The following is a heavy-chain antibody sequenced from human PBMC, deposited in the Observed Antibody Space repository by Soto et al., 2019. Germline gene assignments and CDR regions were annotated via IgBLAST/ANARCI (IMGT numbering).Heavy chain of an antibody. J-gene: IGHJ4*02. V-gene: IGHV4-59*08. CDR3: ARGGHCANGVCSALDY. Sequence: QVQLRESGPGLVKPSETLSLTCTVSGGSISTYYWSWIRQPPGKGLEWIGYIYYGGSADYNPSLKSRVTISVDTSKKQFSLKLSSVTAADPAVYYCARGGHCANGVCSALDYWGQGTLVTVSS. D-gene: IGHD2-8*01. CDR2: IYYGGSA. CDR1: GGSISTYY.